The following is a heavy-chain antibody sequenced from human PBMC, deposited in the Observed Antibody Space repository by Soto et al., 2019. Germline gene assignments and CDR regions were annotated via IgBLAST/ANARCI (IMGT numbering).Heavy chain of an antibody. D-gene: IGHD6-13*01. CDR3: ARPDLQYSSSWRDAFDI. CDR1: GGTFSSYA. V-gene: IGHV1-69*01. Sequence: QVQLVQSGAEVKKPGSSVKVSCKASGGTFSSYAISWVRQAPGQGLEWMGGIIPIFGTANYAQKFQGRVTITADESTSTAYMELSSLRSEDTAVYYCARPDLQYSSSWRDAFDIWGQGTVVTVSS. J-gene: IGHJ3*02. CDR2: IIPIFGTA.